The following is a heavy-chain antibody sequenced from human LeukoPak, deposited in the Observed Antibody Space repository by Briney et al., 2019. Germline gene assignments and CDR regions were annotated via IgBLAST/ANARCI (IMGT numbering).Heavy chain of an antibody. CDR3: AREDIAVAGTGYFDL. D-gene: IGHD6-19*01. J-gene: IGHJ2*01. CDR1: GGSVSSYY. V-gene: IGHV4-4*07. Sequence: SETLSLTCTVSGGSVSSYYWSWIRQPAGKGLEWIGRIYTSGGTNYNPSLKSRVTMSVDTSKNQFSLKLSSVTAADTAVYYCAREDIAVAGTGYFDLWGRGTLVTVSS. CDR2: IYTSGGT.